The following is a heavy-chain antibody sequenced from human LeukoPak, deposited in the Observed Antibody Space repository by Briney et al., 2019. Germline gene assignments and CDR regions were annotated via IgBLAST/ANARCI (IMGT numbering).Heavy chain of an antibody. CDR2: INSDGSST. CDR1: EFTFSTYW. V-gene: IGHV3-74*01. D-gene: IGHD2-15*01. J-gene: IGHJ4*02. Sequence: GGSLRLSCAASEFTFSTYWMHWVRQAPGKGLVWVSRINSDGSSTTYADSVKGRFTISRDNAKNTLYLQMNSLRAEDTAVYYCARGYCSDNTCYVKGIDYWGQGTLVTLSS. CDR3: ARGYCSDNTCYVKGIDY.